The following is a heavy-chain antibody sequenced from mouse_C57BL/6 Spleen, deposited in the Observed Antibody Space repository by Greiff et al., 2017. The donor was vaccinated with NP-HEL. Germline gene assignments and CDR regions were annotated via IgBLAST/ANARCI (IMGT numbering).Heavy chain of an antibody. V-gene: IGHV1-80*01. J-gene: IGHJ2*01. CDR2: IYPGDGDT. D-gene: IGHD2-1*01. CDR3: ARDYYGNYDFDY. Sequence: LQESGAELVKPGASVKISCKASGYAFSSYWMNWVEPRPGTGLAWIGQIYPGDGDTNYNGKFKGKAKLTADKSSSPAHVQPSSLTSEDSAVYFCARDYYGNYDFDYWGQGTTLTVAS. CDR1: GYAFSSYW.